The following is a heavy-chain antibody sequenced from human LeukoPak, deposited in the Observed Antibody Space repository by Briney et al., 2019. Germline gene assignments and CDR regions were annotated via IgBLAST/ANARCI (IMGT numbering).Heavy chain of an antibody. CDR3: ARKPRAAAMVGFDY. CDR1: GYTFTSYG. CDR2: ISAYNGNT. J-gene: IGHJ4*02. Sequence: ASVKVSCKASGYTFTSYGISWVRQAPGQGLEWMGWISAYNGNTNYAQKLQGRVTMTTDTSTSTAYMELRSLRSDDTAVYYCARKPRAAAMVGFDYWGQGTLVTVSS. V-gene: IGHV1-18*01. D-gene: IGHD5-18*01.